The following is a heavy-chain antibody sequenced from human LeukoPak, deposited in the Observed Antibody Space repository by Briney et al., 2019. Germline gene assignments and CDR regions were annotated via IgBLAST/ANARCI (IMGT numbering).Heavy chain of an antibody. CDR3: ARDLELNLDY. J-gene: IGHJ4*02. CDR2: INPSGGST. V-gene: IGHV1-46*01. Sequence: ASVKVSCKASGYTFTSYYMHWVRQAPGQGLVWMGVINPSGGSTSYAQKFQGRVTMTRDTSTSTVYMELSSLRSEDTAVYYCARDLELNLDYWGQGTLVTVSS. D-gene: IGHD1-7*01. CDR1: GYTFTSYY.